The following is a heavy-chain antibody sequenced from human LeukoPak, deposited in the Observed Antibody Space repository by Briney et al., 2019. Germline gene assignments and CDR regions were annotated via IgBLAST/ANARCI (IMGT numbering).Heavy chain of an antibody. V-gene: IGHV4-31*11. D-gene: IGHD4-17*01. CDR1: GGSISSGGYS. Sequence: PSQTLSLTCAVSGGSISSGGYSWSWIRQHPGKGLEWIGYIYYSGSTYYNPSLKSRVTISVDTSKNQFSLKLSSVTAADTAVYYCARDLPHFHDYGDYGAAFDPWGQGTLVTVSS. CDR2: IYYSGST. J-gene: IGHJ5*02. CDR3: ARDLPHFHDYGDYGAAFDP.